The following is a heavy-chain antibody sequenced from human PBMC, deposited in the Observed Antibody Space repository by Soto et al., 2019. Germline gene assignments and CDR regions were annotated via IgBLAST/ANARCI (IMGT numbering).Heavy chain of an antibody. CDR1: GFTFSSYW. CDR3: ARDAYYDFWSGPDQPNFDY. V-gene: IGHV3-74*01. D-gene: IGHD3-3*01. Sequence: PGGSLRLSCAASGFTFSSYWMHWVRQAPGKGLVWVSRINSDGSSTSYADSVKGRFTISRDNAKNTLYLQMNSLRAEDTAVYYCARDAYYDFWSGPDQPNFDYWGQGTLVTVSS. CDR2: INSDGSST. J-gene: IGHJ4*02.